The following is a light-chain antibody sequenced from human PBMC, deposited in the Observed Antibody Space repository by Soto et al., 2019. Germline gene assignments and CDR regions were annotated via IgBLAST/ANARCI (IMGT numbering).Light chain of an antibody. CDR3: VTWNTSLSAGV. J-gene: IGLJ3*02. V-gene: IGLV1-51*02. CDR1: SSNIENNY. CDR2: END. Sequence: QSVLTQPPSVSAAPGRTVTISCSGSSSNIENNYVSWYQHLPGTAPKLLIYENDKRPSGIPDRFSGSKSGTSATLGITGLQTGEEADYYCVTWNTSLSAGVFGGGTKLTAL.